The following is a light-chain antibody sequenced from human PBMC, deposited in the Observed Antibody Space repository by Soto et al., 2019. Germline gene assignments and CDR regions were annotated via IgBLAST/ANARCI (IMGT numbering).Light chain of an antibody. CDR2: DVS. CDR3: NSYASSSTPYV. V-gene: IGLV2-14*01. J-gene: IGLJ1*01. CDR1: GSDVGGYDY. Sequence: QSALTQPASVSGSPGQSITISCTGTGSDVGGYDYVSWYQQHPGKAPKLMIYDVSRLPSGVSYRFSGSKSGNTASLTISGLQAEDEADYYCNSYASSSTPYVFGTGTKLTVL.